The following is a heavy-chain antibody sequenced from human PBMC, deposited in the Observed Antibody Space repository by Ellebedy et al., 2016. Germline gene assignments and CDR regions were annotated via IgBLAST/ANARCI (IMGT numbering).Heavy chain of an antibody. CDR3: ARDEYSSGWDSATRHFDY. Sequence: ASVKVSXXASGYTFTSYGISWVRQAPGQGLEWMGWISAYNGNTNYAQKLQGRVTMTTDTSTSTAYMELRSLRSDDTAVYYCARDEYSSGWDSATRHFDYWGQGTLVTVSS. J-gene: IGHJ4*02. D-gene: IGHD6-19*01. CDR1: GYTFTSYG. CDR2: ISAYNGNT. V-gene: IGHV1-18*01.